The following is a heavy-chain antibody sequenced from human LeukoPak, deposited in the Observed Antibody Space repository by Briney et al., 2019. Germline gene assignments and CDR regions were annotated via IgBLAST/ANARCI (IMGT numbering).Heavy chain of an antibody. D-gene: IGHD2-2*01. V-gene: IGHV4-59*01. CDR1: GGSFSGYY. J-gene: IGHJ1*01. CDR3: ARGCSSTSCLWRYFQH. Sequence: PSETLSLTCAVYGGSFSGYYWSWMRQPPGKGLEWIGYISYSGSTDYNPSLKSRVTISVDTSKNQFSLKLSSVTAADTAVYYCARGCSSTSCLWRYFQHWGQGTLVTVSS. CDR2: ISYSGST.